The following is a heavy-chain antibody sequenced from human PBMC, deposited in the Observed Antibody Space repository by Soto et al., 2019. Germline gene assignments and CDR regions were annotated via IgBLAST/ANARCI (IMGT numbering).Heavy chain of an antibody. V-gene: IGHV1-69*01. Sequence: QVQLVQSGAEVKKPGSSVKVSCKASGGTFSSYAISWVRQAPGQGLEWMGGIIPIFGTANYAQKFQGRVTITADESTSTAYIELSSLRSEDTAVYYCARDRGVVAATLDAFDIWGQGTMVTVSS. CDR3: ARDRGVVAATLDAFDI. CDR2: IIPIFGTA. J-gene: IGHJ3*02. D-gene: IGHD2-15*01. CDR1: GGTFSSYA.